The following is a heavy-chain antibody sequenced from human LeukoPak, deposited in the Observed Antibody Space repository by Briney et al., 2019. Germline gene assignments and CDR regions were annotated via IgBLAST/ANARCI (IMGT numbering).Heavy chain of an antibody. CDR3: ARAQITTSGSNWFDP. J-gene: IGHJ5*02. V-gene: IGHV4-59*01. CDR1: GGSISSYY. Sequence: SETLSFTCTVSGGSISSYYWSWLRQPPGKGLEWIGYIYYSGSTNYNPSLKSRVTISVDTSKNRFSLKLSSVTAADTAVYYCARAQITTSGSNWFDPWGQGTLVTVSS. D-gene: IGHD4-11*01. CDR2: IYYSGST.